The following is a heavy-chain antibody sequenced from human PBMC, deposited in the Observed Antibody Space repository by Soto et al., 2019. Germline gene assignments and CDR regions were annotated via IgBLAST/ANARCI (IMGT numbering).Heavy chain of an antibody. CDR2: VWYDGTTK. D-gene: IGHD5-12*01. V-gene: IGHV3-33*01. J-gene: IGHJ4*02. Sequence: QVQLVESGGGVVQPGRSLRLSCAASGFTFSRYAMHWVRQAPGKGLEWVAVVWYDGTTKFYADSVKGRFTISRDTSKNILNMELKGLIADDKDVYYCAIDGLEYGGYDFDYWGQGTLVTVSS. CDR1: GFTFSRYA. CDR3: AIDGLEYGGYDFDY.